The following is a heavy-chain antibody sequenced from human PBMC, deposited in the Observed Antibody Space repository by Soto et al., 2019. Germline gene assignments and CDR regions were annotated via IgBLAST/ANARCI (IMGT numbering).Heavy chain of an antibody. CDR1: GGSISSYY. CDR3: ARRNGGTFDY. V-gene: IGHV4-59*08. Sequence: SETLSLTCTVSGGSISSYYWSWIRQPPGKGLEWVGYIYYSGSTNYNPSLKSRVTISVDTSKNQFSLKLSSVTAADTAEYYCARRNGGTFDYWGQGTRVTVSS. J-gene: IGHJ4*02. D-gene: IGHD2-15*01. CDR2: IYYSGST.